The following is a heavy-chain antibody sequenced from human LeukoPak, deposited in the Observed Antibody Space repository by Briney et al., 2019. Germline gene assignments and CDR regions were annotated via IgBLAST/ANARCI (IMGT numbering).Heavy chain of an antibody. V-gene: IGHV3-15*01. Sequence: PGGSLRLSCAASGFTFSNAWMSWVRQAPGKGLEWVGRIKSKTDGGTTDYAAPVKGRFTISRDDSKNTLYLQMNSLKTEDTAVYYCFPTLVRGEHWFDPWGQGTLVTVSS. CDR1: GFTFSNAW. J-gene: IGHJ5*02. CDR2: IKSKTDGGTT. CDR3: FPTLVRGEHWFDP. D-gene: IGHD3-10*01.